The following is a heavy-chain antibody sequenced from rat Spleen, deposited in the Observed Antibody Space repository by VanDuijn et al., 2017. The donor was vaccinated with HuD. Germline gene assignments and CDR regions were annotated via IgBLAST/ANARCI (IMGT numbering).Heavy chain of an antibody. CDR2: ISPSGVT. J-gene: IGHJ2*01. D-gene: IGHD1-2*01. Sequence: EVQLVESGGGLVQPGRSLKLSCAASGFTFSNFDMAWVRQAPTKGLEWVASISPSGVTYYRDSVKGRFTVSRENAKSTLHLLMDSLRSEDTATYYCTTDHLITIAAIYDDWGQGVMVTVSS. CDR3: TTDHLITIAAIYDD. CDR1: GFTFSNFD. V-gene: IGHV5-27*01.